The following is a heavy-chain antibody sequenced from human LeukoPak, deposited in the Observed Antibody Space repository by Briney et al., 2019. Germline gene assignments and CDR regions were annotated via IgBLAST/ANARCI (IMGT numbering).Heavy chain of an antibody. J-gene: IGHJ4*02. D-gene: IGHD5-24*01. CDR2: INPNSGGT. CDR1: GYTFTGYY. Sequence: ASVKVSCKASGYTFTGYYMHWVRQAPGQGLEWMGWINPNSGGTNYAQKFQGRVTMTRDTSISTAYMELSRLRSDDTAVYYCARDLQRSVEMATISPPDYWGQGTLVTVSS. CDR3: ARDLQRSVEMATISPPDY. V-gene: IGHV1-2*02.